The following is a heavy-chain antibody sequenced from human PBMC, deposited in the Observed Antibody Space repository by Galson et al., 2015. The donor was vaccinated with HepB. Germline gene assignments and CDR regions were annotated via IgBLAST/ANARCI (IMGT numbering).Heavy chain of an antibody. Sequence: CKASGGTFSSYAISWGRQSPGQGFEWMVGIIPIFGTTNYAQKCQGRVTITADKSTSTAYMELSSLRSEDTAVFYCFKEKTAYEILTGSSRAFDIWGQGTMVTVSS. V-gene: IGHV1-69*06. CDR1: GGTFSSYA. CDR3: FKEKTAYEILTGSSRAFDI. J-gene: IGHJ3*02. CDR2: IIPIFGTT. D-gene: IGHD3-9*01.